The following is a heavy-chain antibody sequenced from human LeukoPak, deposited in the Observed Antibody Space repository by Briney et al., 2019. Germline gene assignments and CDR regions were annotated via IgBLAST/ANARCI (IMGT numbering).Heavy chain of an antibody. D-gene: IGHD3-10*01. CDR3: ARLTREGSGTRFYYFDY. V-gene: IGHV3-74*01. J-gene: IGHJ4*02. CDR2: INSDGSTT. Sequence: GGSLRLSCAASGFTFSSYWMHWVRQAPGQGLVWVSRINSDGSTTSHADSVKGRFTISRDNAKNTLYLQMNSLRAEDTAVYYCARLTREGSGTRFYYFDYWGQGGLVSVSS. CDR1: GFTFSSYW.